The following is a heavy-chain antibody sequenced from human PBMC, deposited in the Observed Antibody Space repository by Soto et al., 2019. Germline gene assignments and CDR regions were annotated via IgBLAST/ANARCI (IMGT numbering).Heavy chain of an antibody. CDR2: MNPNSGNT. CDR1: GYTFTSYD. V-gene: IGHV1-8*01. CDR3: ARGRATMVRGVSGLDDWFDP. J-gene: IGHJ5*02. D-gene: IGHD3-10*01. Sequence: QVQLVQSGAEVKKPGASVKVSCKASGYTFTSYDINWVRQATGQGLEWMGWMNPNSGNTGYAQKFQGRVTMTMNTSISTAYMELSNLGFEDTAVYYCARGRATMVRGVSGLDDWFDPWGQGTLVTVSS.